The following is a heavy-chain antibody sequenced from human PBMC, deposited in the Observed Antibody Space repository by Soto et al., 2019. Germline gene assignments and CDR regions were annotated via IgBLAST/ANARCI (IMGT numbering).Heavy chain of an antibody. CDR3: ARDFHCSGGRCYDCFDP. J-gene: IGHJ5*02. CDR2: ISTYNDKR. CDR1: GYTFTSYG. V-gene: IGHV1-18*01. Sequence: ASVKVSCKASGYTFTSYGISWVRQAPGQGLEWMGWISTYNDKRAYAQKLQGRVTMTTDTSTSTANMELRSLRTDDTAVYYCARDFHCSGGRCYDCFDPWGQGTLVTVSS. D-gene: IGHD2-15*01.